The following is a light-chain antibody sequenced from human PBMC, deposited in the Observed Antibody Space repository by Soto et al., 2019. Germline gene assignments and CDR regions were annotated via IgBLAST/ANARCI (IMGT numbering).Light chain of an antibody. Sequence: DIVMTQSPDSLAVSLGERATINCKSSQSVLYSSNNKNYLAWYQQKPGQPPKLLIYWTSTRESGVPDRFSGSGSGTDFTLTISSLQAEDVAVYYVQQYYSTPHTFGPGTKVDIK. CDR2: WTS. V-gene: IGKV4-1*01. J-gene: IGKJ3*01. CDR1: QSVLYSSNNKNY. CDR3: QQYYSTPHT.